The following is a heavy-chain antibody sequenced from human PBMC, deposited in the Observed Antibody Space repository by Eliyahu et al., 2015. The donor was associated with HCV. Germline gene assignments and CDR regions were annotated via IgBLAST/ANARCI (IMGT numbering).Heavy chain of an antibody. CDR2: ISSSSSYI. CDR3: ARDVGHRGIAVAGTFDY. CDR1: GFTFSSYS. Sequence: EVQLVESGGGLVKPGGSLXLSCAASGFTFSSYSMNWVRQAPGKGLEWVSSISSSSSYIYYADSVKGRFTISRDNAKNSLYLQMNSLRAEDTAVYYCARDVGHRGIAVAGTFDYWGQGTLVTVSS. D-gene: IGHD6-19*01. V-gene: IGHV3-21*01. J-gene: IGHJ4*02.